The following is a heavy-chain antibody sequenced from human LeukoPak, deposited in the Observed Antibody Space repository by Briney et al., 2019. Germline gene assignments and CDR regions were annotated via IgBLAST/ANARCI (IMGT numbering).Heavy chain of an antibody. J-gene: IGHJ3*02. D-gene: IGHD3-10*01. V-gene: IGHV4-38-2*02. Sequence: SETLSLTCTVSGYSISSGYYWGWIRQPPGKGLEWIGEINHSGSTNYNPSLKSRVTISVDTSKNQFSLKLSSVTAADTAVYYCAKSNGYGLIDIWGQGTMVTVSS. CDR3: AKSNGYGLIDI. CDR1: GYSISSGYY. CDR2: INHSGST.